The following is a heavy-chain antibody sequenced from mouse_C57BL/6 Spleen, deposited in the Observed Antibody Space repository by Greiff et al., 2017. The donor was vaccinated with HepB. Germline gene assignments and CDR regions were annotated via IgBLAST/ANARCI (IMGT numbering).Heavy chain of an antibody. CDR2: IDPETGGT. J-gene: IGHJ3*01. V-gene: IGHV1-15*01. CDR1: GYTFTDYE. CDR3: TRRGSLAY. Sequence: VQLQQSGAELVRPGASVTLSCKASGYTFTDYEMHWVKQTPVHGLEWIGAIDPETGGTAYNQKFKGKAILTADKSSSTAYMELRSLTSEDSTVYYCTRRGSLAYWGQVTLVTVSA.